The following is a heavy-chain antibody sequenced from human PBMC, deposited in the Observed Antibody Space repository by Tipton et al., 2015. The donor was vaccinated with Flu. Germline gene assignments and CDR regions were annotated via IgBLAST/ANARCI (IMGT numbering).Heavy chain of an antibody. J-gene: IGHJ4*02. Sequence: LRLSCAVYGGSFSGYYWSWIRQPPGKGLEWIGEINHSGSTNYNPSLKSRVTISVDTSKNQFSLKLSSVTAADTAVYYCARVEMATPYYFDYWGQGTLVTVSS. CDR2: INHSGST. CDR3: ARVEMATPYYFDY. V-gene: IGHV4-34*01. CDR1: GGSFSGYY. D-gene: IGHD5-24*01.